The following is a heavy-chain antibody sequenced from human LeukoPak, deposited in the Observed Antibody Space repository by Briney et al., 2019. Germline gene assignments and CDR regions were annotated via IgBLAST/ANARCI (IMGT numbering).Heavy chain of an antibody. CDR2: MYLGGST. D-gene: IGHD6-13*01. CDR3: ARSTGYSSSWIDAFDI. J-gene: IGHJ3*02. Sequence: SETLSLTCIVSGGSISSLNLWSWLRQPPGKGLEWIGEMYLGGSTYYNPSLKSRVTISVDRSKNQFSLKLSSVTAADTAVYYCARSTGYSSSWIDAFDIWGQGTMVTVSS. CDR1: GGSISSLNL. V-gene: IGHV4-4*02.